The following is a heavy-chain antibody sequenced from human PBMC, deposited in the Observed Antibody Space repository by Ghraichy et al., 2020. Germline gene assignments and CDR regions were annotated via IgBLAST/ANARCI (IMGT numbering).Heavy chain of an antibody. CDR2: TYYRSKWSN. D-gene: IGHD5-24*01. CDR3: ARGHPRDVYSINFFDY. CDR1: GDSVSSNSAA. J-gene: IGHJ4*02. V-gene: IGHV6-1*01. Sequence: SQTLSLTCAISGDSVSSNSAAWNWIRQSPSRGLEWLGRTYYRSKWSNDYAVSVKSRITITPDTSKNQFSLQLNSVTPDDTAVYYCARGHPRDVYSINFFDYCGQRVLVTVSS.